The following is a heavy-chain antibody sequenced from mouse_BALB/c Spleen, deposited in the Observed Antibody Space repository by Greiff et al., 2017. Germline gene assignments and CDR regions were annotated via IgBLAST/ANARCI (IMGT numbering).Heavy chain of an antibody. CDR2: IWSGGST. CDR1: GFSLTSYG. J-gene: IGHJ4*01. CDR3: ARKGVRGTYYAMDY. D-gene: IGHD2-14*01. Sequence: VQLKQSGPGLVQPSQSLSITCTVSGFSLTSYGVHWVRQSPGTGLEWLGVIWSGGSTDYNAAFISRLSISKDNSKSQVFFKMNSLQANDTAIYYCARKGVRGTYYAMDYWGQGTSVTVSS. V-gene: IGHV2-2*02.